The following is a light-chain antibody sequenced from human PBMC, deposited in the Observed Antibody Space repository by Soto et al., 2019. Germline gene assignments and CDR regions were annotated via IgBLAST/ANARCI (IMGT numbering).Light chain of an antibody. V-gene: IGLV1-44*01. Sequence: QSVLTQPPSASGAPGQTVSISCSGSRTNIGSRTVNWYQQLPGTAPKLLIYSSSQRPSGVPDRFSASESGTSASLAISGLQSEDEADYYCAAWDDSLGGVVFGGGTKVTVL. CDR2: SSS. CDR3: AAWDDSLGGVV. CDR1: RTNIGSRT. J-gene: IGLJ2*01.